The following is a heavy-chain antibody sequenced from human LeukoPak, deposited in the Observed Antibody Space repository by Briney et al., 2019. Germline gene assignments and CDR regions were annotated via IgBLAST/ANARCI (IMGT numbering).Heavy chain of an antibody. Sequence: PGGSLRLSCAASGFTFSSYAMPWVRQAPGKGLEWVAVISYDGSNKYYADSVKGRFTISRDNSKNTLYLQMNSLRAEDTAVYYCARGRRITIFGVVIGPFDYWGQGTLVTVSS. CDR3: ARGRRITIFGVVIGPFDY. D-gene: IGHD3-3*01. CDR1: GFTFSSYA. V-gene: IGHV3-30*14. CDR2: ISYDGSNK. J-gene: IGHJ4*02.